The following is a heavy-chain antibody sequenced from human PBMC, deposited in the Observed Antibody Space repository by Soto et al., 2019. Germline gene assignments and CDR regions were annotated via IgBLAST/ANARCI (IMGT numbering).Heavy chain of an antibody. CDR2: INHSGST. Sequence: SETLSLTCAVYGGSFSGYYWSWIRQPPGKGLEWIGEINHSGSTNYNPSLKSRVTISVDTSKNQFSLKLSSVTAADTAVYYCARGSGVNDFWSGYYRVPPRSSHYCDKGPLVTVS. V-gene: IGHV4-34*01. CDR3: ARGSGVNDFWSGYYRVPPRSSHY. CDR1: GGSFSGYY. J-gene: IGHJ4*02. D-gene: IGHD3-3*01.